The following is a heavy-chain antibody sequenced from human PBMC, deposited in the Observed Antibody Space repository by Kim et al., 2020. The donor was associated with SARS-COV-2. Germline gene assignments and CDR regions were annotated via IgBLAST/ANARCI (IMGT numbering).Heavy chain of an antibody. CDR1: GFTFSSYG. D-gene: IGHD5-12*01. J-gene: IGHJ6*03. V-gene: IGHV3-33*01. CDR3: ARDQAWVNGGYNRPYYYYYMDV. Sequence: GGSLRLSCAASGFTFSSYGMHWVRQAPGKGLEWVAVIWYDGSNKYYADSVKGRFTISRDNSKNTLYLQMNSLRAEDTAVYYCARDQAWVNGGYNRPYYYYYMDVWGKGTTVTVSS. CDR2: IWYDGSNK.